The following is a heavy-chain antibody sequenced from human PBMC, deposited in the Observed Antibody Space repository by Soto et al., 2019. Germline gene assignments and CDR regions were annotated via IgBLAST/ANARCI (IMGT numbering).Heavy chain of an antibody. CDR2: VNYNGNT. D-gene: IGHD3-3*01. Sequence: SETLSLTCTVSGGSMSSHSWTWIRQSPGKGLEWIGYVNYNGNTNYNPALKSRVTISVDTSKKQFSLKLRAVTAADTAVYYCARGLTSADPWGQGTLVTVS. CDR3: ARGLTSADP. J-gene: IGHJ5*02. V-gene: IGHV4-59*11. CDR1: GGSMSSHS.